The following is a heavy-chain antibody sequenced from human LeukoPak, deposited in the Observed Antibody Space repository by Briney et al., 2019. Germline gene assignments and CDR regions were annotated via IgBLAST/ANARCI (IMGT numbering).Heavy chain of an antibody. D-gene: IGHD2-2*01. V-gene: IGHV3-30*02. CDR1: GFTFSSYG. J-gene: IGHJ4*02. Sequence: GGSLRLSCAASGFTFSSYGMHWVRQAPGKGLEWVAFIRYDGSNKYYADSVKGRFTISRDNSKNTLYLQMNSLRAEDTAVYYCAKGRSYCSSTSCPIGYWGQGTLVTISS. CDR3: AKGRSYCSSTSCPIGY. CDR2: IRYDGSNK.